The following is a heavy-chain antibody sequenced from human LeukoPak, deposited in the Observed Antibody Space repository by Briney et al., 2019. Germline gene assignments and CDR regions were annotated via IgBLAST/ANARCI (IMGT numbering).Heavy chain of an antibody. D-gene: IGHD2-21*01. CDR1: GASVSSSH. CDR2: VDYNGST. CDR3: ARGLCEPFDR. V-gene: IGHV4-59*02. Sequence: PSETLSLSCTVPGASVSSSHWNWIRQSPGKGLEWIANVDYNGSTKYNPSLRGRGTMSLDTSKNQFHLKLESVTAADTARYYCARGLCEPFDRWGQGTHVTVSS. J-gene: IGHJ5*02.